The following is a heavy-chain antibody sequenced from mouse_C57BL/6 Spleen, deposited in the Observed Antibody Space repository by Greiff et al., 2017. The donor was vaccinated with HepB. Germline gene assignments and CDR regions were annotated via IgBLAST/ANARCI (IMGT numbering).Heavy chain of an antibody. CDR2: IYPGSGST. D-gene: IGHD1-1*01. Sequence: QVHVKQPGAELVKPGASVKMSCKASGYTFTSYWITWVKQRPGQGLEWIGDIYPGSGSTNYNEKFKSKATLTVDTSSSTAYMQLSSLTSEDSAVYYSARSNYGSSYEAYWGQGTLVTVSA. CDR3: ARSNYGSSYEAY. V-gene: IGHV1-55*01. J-gene: IGHJ3*01. CDR1: GYTFTSYW.